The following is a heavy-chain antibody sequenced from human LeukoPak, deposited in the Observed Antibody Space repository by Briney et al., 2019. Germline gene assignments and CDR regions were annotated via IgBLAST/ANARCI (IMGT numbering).Heavy chain of an antibody. V-gene: IGHV3-21*01. J-gene: IGHJ4*02. D-gene: IGHD5-12*01. Sequence: GGSLRLSCAASGFAFGSYSINWVRQAPGKGLEWVSSITSRSTYINYADSAKGRFTISRDNAQNSLYLQMNSLRAEDTAVYHCARDRGSTGYDLYDYWGQGTLVTVSS. CDR3: ARDRGSTGYDLYDY. CDR2: ITSRSTYI. CDR1: GFAFGSYS.